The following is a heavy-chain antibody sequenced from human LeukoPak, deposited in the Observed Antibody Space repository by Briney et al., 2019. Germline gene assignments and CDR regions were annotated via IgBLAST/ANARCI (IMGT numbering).Heavy chain of an antibody. CDR2: IKQDGSET. J-gene: IGHJ4*02. CDR3: ARQRGSGCLDY. V-gene: IGHV3-7*01. D-gene: IGHD6-19*01. CDR1: RFTLSNYW. Sequence: PGGSLRLSCAASRFTLSNYWMSWVRQAPGKELEWVANIKQDGSETYYVDSVKGRFTISRDNAKNSLSLQMNSLRAEDTAVYYCARQRGSGCLDYWGQGTLVTVSS.